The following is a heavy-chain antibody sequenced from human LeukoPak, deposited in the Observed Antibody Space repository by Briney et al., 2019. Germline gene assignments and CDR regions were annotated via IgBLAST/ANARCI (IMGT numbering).Heavy chain of an antibody. CDR1: GGSISSNSYS. CDR3: ARPVELENAFDI. Sequence: PSETLSLTCSVSGGSISSNSYSWGWIRQPPGKGLEWIGSVFYGASTFYNPSLKSRVTISVDTSKNQFSLKLDSVTAADTAVYYCARPVELENAFDIWAKGHWSPSLQ. V-gene: IGHV4-39*01. J-gene: IGHJ3*02. D-gene: IGHD4-23*01. CDR2: VFYGAST.